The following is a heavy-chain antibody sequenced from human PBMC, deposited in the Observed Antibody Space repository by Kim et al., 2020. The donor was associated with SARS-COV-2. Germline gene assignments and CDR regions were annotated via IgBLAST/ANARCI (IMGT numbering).Heavy chain of an antibody. Sequence: NAYQTEPVKGRFTISRDNSKNTLYLQMNSLNVEETAVYYCVKGRGTIVWGQGTLVTVSA. V-gene: IGHV3-66*01. J-gene: IGHJ4*02. D-gene: IGHD3-3*01. CDR3: VKGRGTIV.